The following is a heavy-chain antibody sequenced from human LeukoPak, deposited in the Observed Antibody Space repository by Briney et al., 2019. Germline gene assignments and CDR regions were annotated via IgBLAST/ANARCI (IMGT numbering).Heavy chain of an antibody. CDR3: AKAPDAMIVVVIS. Sequence: PGGSLRLSCAASGFTFSSYAMSWVRQAPGKGLDWVSAISGGGGSTFYADSVKGRFTISRDNSKNTLYLQMNSLRAEDTAVYYCAKAPDAMIVVVISWGQGTLVTVSS. J-gene: IGHJ5*02. D-gene: IGHD3-22*01. CDR2: ISGGGGST. CDR1: GFTFSSYA. V-gene: IGHV3-23*01.